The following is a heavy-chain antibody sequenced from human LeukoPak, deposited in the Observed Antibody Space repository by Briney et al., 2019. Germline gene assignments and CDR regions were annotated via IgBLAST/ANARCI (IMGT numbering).Heavy chain of an antibody. CDR2: AYHSGST. J-gene: IGHJ4*02. Sequence: SETLSLTCGVSGGSISSSNWWSWVRQPPGKGLEWIGEAYHSGSTNYNPSLKSRVTISVDTSKNQFSLKLSSVTAADTAVYYCARGVQAAAGTYYFDYWGQGTLVTVSS. CDR1: GGSISSSNW. CDR3: ARGVQAAAGTYYFDY. V-gene: IGHV4-4*02. D-gene: IGHD6-13*01.